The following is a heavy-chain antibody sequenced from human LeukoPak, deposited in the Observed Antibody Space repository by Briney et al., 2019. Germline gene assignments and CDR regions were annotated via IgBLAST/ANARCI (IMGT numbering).Heavy chain of an antibody. D-gene: IGHD6-6*01. V-gene: IGHV4-59*12. CDR2: IYYSGST. Sequence: SETLSLTCTVSGGSISSDYWSWIRQPPGKGLEWIGYIYYSGSTNYNLSLKSRVTISVDTSKNQFSLKLSSVTAADTAVYYCAGDRKYSSSYYYYYYMDVWGKGTTVTVSS. CDR3: AGDRKYSSSYYYYYYMDV. J-gene: IGHJ6*03. CDR1: GGSISSDY.